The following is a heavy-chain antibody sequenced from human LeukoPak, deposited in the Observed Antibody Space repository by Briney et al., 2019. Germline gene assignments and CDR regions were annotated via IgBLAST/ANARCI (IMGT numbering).Heavy chain of an antibody. CDR1: GYTFTGYY. Sequence: ASVKVSCKASGYTFTGYYMHWVRQAPGQGLEWMGWINPNSGGTNYAQKFQGRVTMTRDTSISTAYMELSRLRSDDTAVYYRARVPIVVVPAAIQQGEDYYYYGMDVWGQGTTVTVSS. V-gene: IGHV1-2*02. J-gene: IGHJ6*02. CDR3: ARVPIVVVPAAIQQGEDYYYYGMDV. CDR2: INPNSGGT. D-gene: IGHD2-2*01.